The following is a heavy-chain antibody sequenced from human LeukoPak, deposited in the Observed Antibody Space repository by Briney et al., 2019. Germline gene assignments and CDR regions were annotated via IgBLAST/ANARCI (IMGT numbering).Heavy chain of an antibody. Sequence: SETLSLTCTVSGGSVSSGTYYWSWIRQPPGKGLERIGYIYYSGGTNYNPSLKSRVTISVDTSKNQFSLNLSSVTAADTAVYYCATIRGYCSGGRCYYDWYFDLWGRGTLVTVSS. V-gene: IGHV4-61*01. D-gene: IGHD2-15*01. CDR2: IYYSGGT. CDR1: GGSVSSGTYY. CDR3: ATIRGYCSGGRCYYDWYFDL. J-gene: IGHJ2*01.